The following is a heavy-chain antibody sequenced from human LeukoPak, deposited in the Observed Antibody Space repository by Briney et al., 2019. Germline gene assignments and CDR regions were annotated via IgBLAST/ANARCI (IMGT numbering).Heavy chain of an antibody. D-gene: IGHD1-14*01. CDR3: ARWVGTQLDF. Sequence: GGSLRLSCAASGFTFSSSAMHWVRQAPGKRMETVSAISSDGGRVYYGDSVKGRFTISRDNSKNTLYLQMGSLRAEDMAVYYCARWVGTQLDFWGQGTLVTGSS. V-gene: IGHV3-64*02. CDR2: ISSDGGRV. CDR1: GFTFSSSA. J-gene: IGHJ4*02.